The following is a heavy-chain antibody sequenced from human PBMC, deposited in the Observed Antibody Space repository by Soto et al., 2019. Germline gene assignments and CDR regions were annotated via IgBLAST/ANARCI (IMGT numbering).Heavy chain of an antibody. CDR1: GYTFTGYY. V-gene: IGHV1-2*04. Sequence: ASVKVSCKASGYTFTGYYMHWVRQAPGQGLEWMGWINPNSGGTNYAQKFQGWVTMTRDTSISTAYMELNSLRADDTAIYYCAKDHFNGNGVFDGFDVWGQGTKVTVSS. D-gene: IGHD2-8*01. CDR3: AKDHFNGNGVFDGFDV. CDR2: INPNSGGT. J-gene: IGHJ3*01.